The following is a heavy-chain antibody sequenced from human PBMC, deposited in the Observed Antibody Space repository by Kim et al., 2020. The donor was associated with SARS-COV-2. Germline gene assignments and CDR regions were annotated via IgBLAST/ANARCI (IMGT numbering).Heavy chain of an antibody. D-gene: IGHD2-2*01. CDR3: TTESVVVPAADFDY. Sequence: APVKGRFTIARDDSKNTLYLQMNSLKTEDTAVYYCTTESVVVPAADFDYWGQGTLVTVSS. J-gene: IGHJ4*02. V-gene: IGHV3-15*01.